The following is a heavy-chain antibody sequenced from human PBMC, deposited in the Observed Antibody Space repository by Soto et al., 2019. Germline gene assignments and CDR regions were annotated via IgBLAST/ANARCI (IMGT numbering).Heavy chain of an antibody. CDR2: IYYSGST. D-gene: IGHD6-13*01. J-gene: IGHJ5*02. CDR1: VGSIISYY. V-gene: IGHV4-59*01. CDR3: ARVRYSSSWYSNWFDP. Sequence: SETLSLTCTFSVGSIISYYWSWIRQPPGKGLEWIGYIYYSGSTNYNPSLKSRVTISVDTSKNQFSLKLSSVTAADTAVYYCARVRYSSSWYSNWFDPWGQGTLVTVSS.